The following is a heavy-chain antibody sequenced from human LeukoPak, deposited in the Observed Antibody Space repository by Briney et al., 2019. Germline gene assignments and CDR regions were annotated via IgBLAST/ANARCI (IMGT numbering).Heavy chain of an antibody. CDR3: ARDRELHY. Sequence: SETLSLTCAVSGGSISSGGYSWSWIRQPPGKGLEWIGYIYYSGSTYYNPSLKSRVTISVDTSKNQFSLKLSSVTAADTAVYYCARDRELHYWGQGTLVTVSS. J-gene: IGHJ4*02. D-gene: IGHD1-26*01. CDR2: IYYSGST. CDR1: GGSISSGGYS. V-gene: IGHV4-30-4*07.